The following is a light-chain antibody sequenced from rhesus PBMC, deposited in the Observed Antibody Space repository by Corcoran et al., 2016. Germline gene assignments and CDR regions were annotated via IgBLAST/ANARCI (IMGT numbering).Light chain of an antibody. CDR1: NIGSKY. V-gene: IGLV3-36*02. J-gene: IGLJ1*01. CDR2: YDS. Sequence: SYDLTQPPSVSVSPGQTARITCGGDNIGSKYVHWYQQKPPQAPVLVIYYDSERPSEIPERFSGSKSENTATLTISGVEHEDEAVYYCQVWDISSDHYISGAGTRLT. CDR3: QVWDISSDHYI.